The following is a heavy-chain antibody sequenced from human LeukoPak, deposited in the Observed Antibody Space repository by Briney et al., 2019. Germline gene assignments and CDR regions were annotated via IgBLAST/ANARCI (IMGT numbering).Heavy chain of an antibody. Sequence: PGGSLRLSCAASGFTFSSYAMSWVRQAPGKGLEWVSAISGSGGSTYYADSVKGRFTISRDNSKNTLYLQMNSLRAEDTAVYYCAREIIVGGRADYFDYWGQGTLVTVSS. D-gene: IGHD1-26*01. CDR2: ISGSGGST. J-gene: IGHJ4*02. CDR1: GFTFSSYA. CDR3: AREIIVGGRADYFDY. V-gene: IGHV3-23*01.